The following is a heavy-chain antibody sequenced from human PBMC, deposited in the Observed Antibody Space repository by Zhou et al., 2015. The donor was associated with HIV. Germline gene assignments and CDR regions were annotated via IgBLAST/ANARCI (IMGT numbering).Heavy chain of an antibody. CDR1: GGTFNTYS. D-gene: IGHD7-27*01. CDR3: AREGWGSWYFDL. CDR2: IVPFFGPA. V-gene: IGHV1-69*06. J-gene: IGHJ2*01. Sequence: QVQLVQSGAEVKKPGSSVRVSCKASGGTFNTYSISWVRQAPGQGLEWVGGIVPFFGPANYAQKFQGRATITADRSTNTVYMELSSLRSEDTAAYYCAREGWGSWYFDLWGRGTLVRVSS.